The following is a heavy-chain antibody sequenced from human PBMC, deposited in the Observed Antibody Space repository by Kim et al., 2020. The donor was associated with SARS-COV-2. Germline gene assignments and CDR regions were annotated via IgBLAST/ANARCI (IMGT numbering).Heavy chain of an antibody. CDR3: ARVAGLRYFDWSIDY. V-gene: IGHV4-61*01. J-gene: IGHJ4*02. CDR2: IYYSGTT. Sequence: SETLSLTCTVSGGSVSSGSYYWSWIRQPPGKGLEWIGYIYYSGTTNYNPSLKSRVTISVDTSKNQFSLKLSSVTAAATAVYYCARVAGLRYFDWSIDYWGQGNLVTVSS. CDR1: GGSVSSGSYY. D-gene: IGHD3-9*01.